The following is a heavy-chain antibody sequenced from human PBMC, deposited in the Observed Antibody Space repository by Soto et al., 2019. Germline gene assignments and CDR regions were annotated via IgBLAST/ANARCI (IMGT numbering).Heavy chain of an antibody. D-gene: IGHD3-22*01. CDR3: ARDDPTYYYDSSGYYPPRAAFDI. J-gene: IGHJ3*02. CDR1: GGTFSSYA. Sequence: SVKVSCKASGGTFSSYAISWVRQAPGQGLEWMGGIIPIFGTANYAQKFQGRVTITADESTSTAYMELSSLRSEDTAVYYCARDDPTYYYDSSGYYPPRAAFDIWGQGTMVTVSS. CDR2: IIPIFGTA. V-gene: IGHV1-69*13.